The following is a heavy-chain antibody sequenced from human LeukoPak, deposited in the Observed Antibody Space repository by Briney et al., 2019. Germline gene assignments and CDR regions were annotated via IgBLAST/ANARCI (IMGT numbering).Heavy chain of an antibody. Sequence: GRSLRLSCAASGFTFSSYGMHWVRQAPGKELEWVAVIWYDGSDKYYADSVKGRFTISRDNSKNTLYLQMNSLRAEDTAVYYCATDRTSSGWYYFDYWGQGTLVTVSS. D-gene: IGHD6-19*01. CDR2: IWYDGSDK. CDR3: ATDRTSSGWYYFDY. J-gene: IGHJ4*02. CDR1: GFTFSSYG. V-gene: IGHV3-33*01.